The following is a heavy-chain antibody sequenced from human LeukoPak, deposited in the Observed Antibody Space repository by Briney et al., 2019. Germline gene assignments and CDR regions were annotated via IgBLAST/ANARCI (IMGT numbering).Heavy chain of an antibody. CDR2: ISGSGGTT. J-gene: IGHJ4*02. CDR3: AKRPLVGTAYYSLMATPFDY. CDR1: GFTFSTYA. Sequence: PGGSLRLSCAASGFTFSTYAMSWVRQAPGKGLEWVSAISGSGGTTYYADSVKGRFTISRDNSKNTLYLQMSSLRAEDTAVYYCAKRPLVGTAYYSLMATPFDYWGQGTLVTVSS. V-gene: IGHV3-23*01. D-gene: IGHD3/OR15-3a*01.